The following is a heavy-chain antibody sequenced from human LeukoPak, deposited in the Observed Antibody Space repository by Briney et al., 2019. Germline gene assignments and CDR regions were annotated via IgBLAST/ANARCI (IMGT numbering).Heavy chain of an antibody. CDR1: GFTVSSNY. D-gene: IGHD6-13*01. CDR2: IHSGGST. J-gene: IGHJ4*02. CDR3: ARDVYSSSWYLDY. V-gene: IGHV3-53*01. Sequence: GGSLRLSCAVAGFTVSSNYMSWVRQAPGKGLEWVSVIHSGGSTYYADSVKGRFTISRDNSRNTLYLQMNSLRAEETAVYYCARDVYSSSWYLDYWDQGTLVTVSS.